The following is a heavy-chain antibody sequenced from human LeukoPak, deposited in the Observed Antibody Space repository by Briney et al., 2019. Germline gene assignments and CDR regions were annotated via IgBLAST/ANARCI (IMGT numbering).Heavy chain of an antibody. V-gene: IGHV4-30-2*01. CDR2: IYHSGST. CDR3: ARAFGPAADWFDP. J-gene: IGHJ5*02. CDR1: GGSISSGGYS. D-gene: IGHD6-25*01. Sequence: SETLSLICAVSGGSISSGGYSWSWIRQPPGKGLEWIGYIYHSGSTYYNPSLKSRVTISVDRSKNQFSLKLSSVTAADTAVYYCARAFGPAADWFDPWGQGTLVTVSS.